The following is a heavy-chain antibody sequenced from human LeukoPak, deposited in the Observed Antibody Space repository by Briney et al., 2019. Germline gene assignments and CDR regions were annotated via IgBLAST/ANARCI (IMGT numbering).Heavy chain of an antibody. CDR2: IYYSGST. CDR1: GGSISSSSYY. Sequence: KPSETLSLTCTVSGGSISSSSYYWGWIRQPPGKGLEWFGSIYYSGSTYYNPSLKSRVTISVDTSKNQFSLKLSSVTAADTAVYYCARQGRCSCGSCYRGYYFDYWGQGTLVTVSS. D-gene: IGHD2-15*01. J-gene: IGHJ4*02. V-gene: IGHV4-39*01. CDR3: ARQGRCSCGSCYRGYYFDY.